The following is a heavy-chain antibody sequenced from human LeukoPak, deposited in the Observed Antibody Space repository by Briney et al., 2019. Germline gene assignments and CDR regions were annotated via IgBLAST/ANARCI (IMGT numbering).Heavy chain of an antibody. CDR1: GFTFSSYS. V-gene: IGHV3-21*01. CDR2: ISSSSSYI. Sequence: GGSLRLSCAASGFTFSSYSMNWVRQAPGKGLEWVSSISSSSSYIYYADSVKGRFTISRDNAKNSLYLQMNSLRAEDTAVYYCASGGPRYDYSKIYWGQGTLVTVSS. D-gene: IGHD4-11*01. J-gene: IGHJ4*02. CDR3: ASGGPRYDYSKIY.